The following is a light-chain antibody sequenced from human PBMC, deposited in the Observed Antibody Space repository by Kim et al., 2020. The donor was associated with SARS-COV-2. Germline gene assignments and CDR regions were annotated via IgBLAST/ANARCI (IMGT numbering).Light chain of an antibody. CDR3: QQYDNLYT. V-gene: IGKV1-33*01. CDR1: QDISNY. CDR2: AAS. J-gene: IGKJ2*01. Sequence: DIQMTQSPSSLSASVGDRVTITCQASQDISNYLNWYQQKPGKAPELLIYAASNLGSGVPSRFSGSGSGTDFTFTISSLQPEDIATYYCQQYDNLYTFGQGTKLEI.